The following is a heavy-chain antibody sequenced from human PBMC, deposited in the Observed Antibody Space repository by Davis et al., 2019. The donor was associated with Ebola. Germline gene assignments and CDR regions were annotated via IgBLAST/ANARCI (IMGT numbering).Heavy chain of an antibody. CDR1: GFSFTSYS. J-gene: IGHJ4*02. V-gene: IGHV3-48*02. CDR3: ARVYNWGFDF. D-gene: IGHD1-20*01. Sequence: GGSLRLSCAASGFSFTSYSMNWVRQAPGKGLEWVAYISGGYTYYAESVKGRFTISSDSAKDSLYLHMDSLRDDDTAVYYCARVYNWGFDFWGQGTLVTVSS. CDR2: ISGGYT.